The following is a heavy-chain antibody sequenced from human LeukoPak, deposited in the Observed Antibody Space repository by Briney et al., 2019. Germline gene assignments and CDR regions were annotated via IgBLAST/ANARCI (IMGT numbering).Heavy chain of an antibody. CDR1: GDSINSTTYY. CDR2: IYYSGST. Sequence: SETLSLTCTVSGDSINSTTYYWGWIRQPPGKGLEWIGSIYYSGSTYYNPSLKSRVTMSVDSSKNQFSLRLSSVTAQDTAVFYCARRSPSGVPMLDYWGQGTLVTVSS. V-gene: IGHV4-39*01. CDR3: ARRSPSGVPMLDY. J-gene: IGHJ4*02. D-gene: IGHD3-3*01.